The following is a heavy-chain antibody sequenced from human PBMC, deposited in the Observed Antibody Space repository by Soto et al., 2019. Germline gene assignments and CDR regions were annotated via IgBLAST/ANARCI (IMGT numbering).Heavy chain of an antibody. Sequence: PSETLSLTCAVYGGSFSGYYWSWIRQPPGKGLEWIGEINHSGSTNYNPSLKSRVPISVDTSKNQFSLKLSSVPAADTAVYSCARRATSTAARPGGMDVWGQWTTVTVSS. CDR3: ARRATSTAARPGGMDV. J-gene: IGHJ6*01. CDR1: GGSFSGYY. CDR2: INHSGST. V-gene: IGHV4-34*01. D-gene: IGHD6-6*01.